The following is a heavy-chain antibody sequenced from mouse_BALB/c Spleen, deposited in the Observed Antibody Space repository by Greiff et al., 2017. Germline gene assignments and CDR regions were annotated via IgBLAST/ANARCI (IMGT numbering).Heavy chain of an antibody. D-gene: IGHD1-1*01. V-gene: IGHV1-67*01. J-gene: IGHJ4*01. Sequence: VQLKQSGPELVRPGESVKISCKGSGYTFTDYAMHWVKQSHAKSLEWIGVISIYYDNTNYNQKFKGKATMTVDKSSSTAYMELARLTSEDSAIYYCARLGPYYGSSLYAMDYWGQGTSVTVSS. CDR1: GYTFTDYA. CDR3: ARLGPYYGSSLYAMDY. CDR2: ISIYYDNT.